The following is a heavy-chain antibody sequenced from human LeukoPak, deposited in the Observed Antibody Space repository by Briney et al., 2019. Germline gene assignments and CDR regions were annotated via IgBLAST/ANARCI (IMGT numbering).Heavy chain of an antibody. J-gene: IGHJ3*02. CDR1: GFTFSSYS. CDR3: SCVAVAGRYAFDI. CDR2: ISSSSSYI. Sequence: GGSPRLSCAASGFTFSSYSMNWVRQAPGKGLEWVSSISSSSSYIYYADSVKGRFTISRDNAKNSLYLQMNSLRAEDTAVYYCSCVAVAGRYAFDIWGQGTMVTVSS. D-gene: IGHD6-19*01. V-gene: IGHV3-21*01.